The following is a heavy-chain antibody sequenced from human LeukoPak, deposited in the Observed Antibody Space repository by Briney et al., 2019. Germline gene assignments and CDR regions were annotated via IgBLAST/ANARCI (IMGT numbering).Heavy chain of an antibody. J-gene: IGHJ4*02. Sequence: ASVKVSCKASGYTFTSYGISWVRQAPGQGLEWMGWISAYNGNTNYAQKFQGRVTMTRDTSTSTVYMELSSLRSEDTAVYYCARMAVRGVIAFDYWGQGTLVTVSS. D-gene: IGHD3-10*01. CDR1: GYTFTSYG. V-gene: IGHV1-18*01. CDR3: ARMAVRGVIAFDY. CDR2: ISAYNGNT.